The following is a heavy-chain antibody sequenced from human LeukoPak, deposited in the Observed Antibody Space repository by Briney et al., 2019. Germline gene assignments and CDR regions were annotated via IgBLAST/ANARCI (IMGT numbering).Heavy chain of an antibody. J-gene: IGHJ4*02. CDR2: INHSGST. Sequence: PSETLSLTCAVYGGSFSGYYWSWIRQPPGKGLEWIGEINHSGSTNYNPSLKSRVTISVDTSKNQFSLKLSSVTAADTAVYYCARGGSGLLRGYWPQLGMVRGVALDYWGQGTLVTVSS. D-gene: IGHD3-10*01. CDR3: ARGGSGLLRGYWPQLGMVRGVALDY. CDR1: GGSFSGYY. V-gene: IGHV4-34*01.